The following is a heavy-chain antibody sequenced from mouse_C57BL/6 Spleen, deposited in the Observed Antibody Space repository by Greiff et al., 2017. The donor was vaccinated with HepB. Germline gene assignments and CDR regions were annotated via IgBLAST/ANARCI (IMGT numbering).Heavy chain of an antibody. V-gene: IGHV1-82*01. J-gene: IGHJ2*01. D-gene: IGHD4-1*01. CDR1: GYAFSSSW. CDR2: IYPGDGDT. Sequence: VQGVESGPELVKPGASVKISCKASGYAFSSSWMNWVKQRPGKGLEWIGRIYPGDGDTNYNGKFKGKATLTADKSSSTAYMQLSSLTSEDSAVYFCAINWDYWGQGTTLTVSS. CDR3: AINWDY.